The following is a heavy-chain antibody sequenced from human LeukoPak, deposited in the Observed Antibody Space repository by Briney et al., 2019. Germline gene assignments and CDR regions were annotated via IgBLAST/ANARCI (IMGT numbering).Heavy chain of an antibody. CDR3: SRHYDSDSSGDPDWFDP. CDR2: ISSSGRT. D-gene: IGHD3-22*01. J-gene: IGHJ5*02. CDR1: AGSISSYY. V-gene: IGHV4-59*08. Sequence: SKTLSLTCTVPAGSISSYYWGWIRQPPGKGLERIWHISSSGRTNYKAFLKSRVTISLDTSRNQFSLKLASVTAADTAIYYCSRHYDSDSSGDPDWFDPWGQGTLVTVSS.